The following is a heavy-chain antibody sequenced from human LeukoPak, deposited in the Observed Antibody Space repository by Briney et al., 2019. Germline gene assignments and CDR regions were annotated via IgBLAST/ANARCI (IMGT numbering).Heavy chain of an antibody. CDR3: ARTLLRYFDWSVGY. J-gene: IGHJ4*02. D-gene: IGHD3-9*01. V-gene: IGHV4-59*01. CDR2: IYYSGST. CDR1: GGSISSYY. Sequence: SETLSLTCTVSGGSISSYYWSWIRQPPGKGLEWIGYIYYSGSTNYNPSLKSRVTISVDTSKNQFSLKLSSVTAAGTAVYYCARTLLRYFDWSVGYWGQGTLVTVSS.